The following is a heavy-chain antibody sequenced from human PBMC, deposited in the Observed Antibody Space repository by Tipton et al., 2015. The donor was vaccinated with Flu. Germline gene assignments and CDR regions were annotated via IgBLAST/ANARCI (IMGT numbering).Heavy chain of an antibody. J-gene: IGHJ6*02. CDR1: GGSISSYY. D-gene: IGHD5-18*01. V-gene: IGHV4-59*12. CDR2: IYYSGST. Sequence: TLSLTCTVSGGSISSYYWSWIRQPPGKGLEWIGYIYYSGSTNYNPSLKSRVTTSVDTSKNQFSLKLSSVTAADTAVYYCARGHTAMVGSLYYYGMDVWGQGTTVTVSS. CDR3: ARGHTAMVGSLYYYGMDV.